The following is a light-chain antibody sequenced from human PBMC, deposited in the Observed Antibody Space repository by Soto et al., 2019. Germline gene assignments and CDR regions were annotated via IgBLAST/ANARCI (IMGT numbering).Light chain of an antibody. CDR3: QQYGSSPFT. CDR1: QSVSSSY. J-gene: IGKJ3*01. CDR2: GIS. Sequence: EILLTQSPGTLSLSPGERATLSCRASQSVSSSYLAWYQQKPGQAPRLLIYGISRRATGISDRFSGSGSGPDFTLTINRLEPEDYAVYFCQQYGSSPFTFGPGTRVD. V-gene: IGKV3-20*01.